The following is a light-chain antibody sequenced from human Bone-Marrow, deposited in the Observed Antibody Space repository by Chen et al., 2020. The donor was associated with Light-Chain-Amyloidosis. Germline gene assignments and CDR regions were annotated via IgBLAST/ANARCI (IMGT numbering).Light chain of an antibody. CDR2: DDS. Sequence: SYVLTQPSSVSVAPGQTATIACGGNNSGSTSVHWYQQTPGQAPLRVVYDDSDRPSGIPGRLAGSNSGNTATLTISRVEAGDEADYYCQVWDRSSDRPVFGGGTKLTVL. J-gene: IGLJ3*02. V-gene: IGLV3-21*02. CDR3: QVWDRSSDRPV. CDR1: NSGSTS.